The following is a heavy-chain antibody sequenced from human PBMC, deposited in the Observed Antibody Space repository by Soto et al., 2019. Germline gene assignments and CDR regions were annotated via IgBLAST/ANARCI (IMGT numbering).Heavy chain of an antibody. J-gene: IGHJ4*02. CDR2: IYHSGSS. CDR3: ASKTYESKGTFDY. CDR1: GGSISTSQW. D-gene: IGHD2-8*01. Sequence: QVQLQESGPGLVKSSGTLSLTCTVSGGSISTSQWWSWLRQPPGKGLEWIGEIYHSGSSNYNASRKRRVXXSXDXXKNQFSLKVNSVAAADTAVYYCASKTYESKGTFDYWGQGTLVTVSS. V-gene: IGHV4-4*02.